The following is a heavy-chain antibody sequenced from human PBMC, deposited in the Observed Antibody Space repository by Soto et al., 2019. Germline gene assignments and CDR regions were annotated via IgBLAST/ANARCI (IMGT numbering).Heavy chain of an antibody. CDR1: GFTFSSYP. J-gene: IGHJ4*02. CDR3: AKRAGDGYLDY. V-gene: IGHV3-23*01. CDR2: ISGDGESR. D-gene: IGHD4-17*01. Sequence: EVQLLESGGGLVQPGETLRLSCAASGFTFSSYPINWVRQSPGKGPEWVSFISGDGESRYYADSVKGRFTISRDNSRNQLYLQMNSLRVEDTAIYYCAKRAGDGYLDYWGQGTLVTVSS.